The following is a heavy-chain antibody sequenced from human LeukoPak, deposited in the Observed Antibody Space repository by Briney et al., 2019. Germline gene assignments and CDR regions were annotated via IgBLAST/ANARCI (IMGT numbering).Heavy chain of an antibody. J-gene: IGHJ5*02. CDR2: FDPEDGET. Sequence: ASVKVSCKVSGYTLTELSMHWVRQAPGKGLEWMGGFDPEDGETINVRKIQGKVTRTEDTSTDTAYMELSSLRSEDTAVYYCAIWGPYCSSTSCYWSGGATKINWFDPWGQGTLVTVSS. CDR3: AIWGPYCSSTSCYWSGGATKINWFDP. V-gene: IGHV1-24*01. CDR1: GYTLTELS. D-gene: IGHD2-2*01.